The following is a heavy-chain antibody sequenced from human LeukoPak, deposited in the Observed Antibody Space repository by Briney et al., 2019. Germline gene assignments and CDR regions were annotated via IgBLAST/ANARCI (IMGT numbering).Heavy chain of an antibody. CDR3: ARDGHLSSGSKEFDY. J-gene: IGHJ4*02. CDR2: IYTSGST. D-gene: IGHD5-12*01. CDR1: GGSISSYY. V-gene: IGHV4-4*07. Sequence: SETLPLTCTVSGGSISSYYWSWIRQPAGKGLEWIGRIYTSGSTNYNPSLKSRVTMSVDTSKNQFSLKLSSVTAADTAVYYCARDGHLSSGSKEFDYWGQGTLVTVSS.